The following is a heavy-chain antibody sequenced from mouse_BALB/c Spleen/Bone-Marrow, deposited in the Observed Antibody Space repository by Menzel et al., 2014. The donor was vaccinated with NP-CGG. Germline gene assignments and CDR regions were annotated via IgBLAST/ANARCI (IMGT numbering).Heavy chain of an antibody. V-gene: IGHV5-6*01. Sequence: EVQLVESGGGLVKSGGSLKLSCAASGFTFSSYGMSWVRQTPEKRLEWVATISGGGGYTFYSDSVKGRFTISRDNAKNNLYLQLSSLKSEDTAMYYCARPTTVVATGGSFDYWGQGTTLTVSS. CDR1: GFTFSSYG. CDR3: ARPTTVVATGGSFDY. D-gene: IGHD1-1*01. CDR2: ISGGGGYT. J-gene: IGHJ2*01.